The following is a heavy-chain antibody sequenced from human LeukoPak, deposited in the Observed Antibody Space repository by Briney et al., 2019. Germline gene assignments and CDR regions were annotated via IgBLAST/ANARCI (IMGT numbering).Heavy chain of an antibody. J-gene: IGHJ4*02. D-gene: IGHD1-26*01. CDR3: AKTRRSGTEYGDFDH. V-gene: IGHV3-43*02. Sequence: GGSLRLSCAASGFTFEDYSLHWLRQAQGKGLEWVSLIRDDGRTTYYANSVKGRFAVSRDNSKKSLYLQMSSLRSEDTALYYCAKTRRSGTEYGDFDHWGQGTLVTVSS. CDR2: IRDDGRTT. CDR1: GFTFEDYS.